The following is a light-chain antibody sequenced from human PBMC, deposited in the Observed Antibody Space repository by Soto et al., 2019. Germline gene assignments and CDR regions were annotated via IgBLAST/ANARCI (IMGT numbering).Light chain of an antibody. V-gene: IGKV3-20*01. CDR2: GAS. Sequence: LTPSPGTLYLSPGERATLSCRASQSVSSSYLAWYQQKPCQAPRLLIYGASGRATGIPDRFSGSGSGTDFSLTIIRLEPEDVTVDYCTQSASPSCPFGQ. CDR3: TQSASPSCP. J-gene: IGKJ1*01. CDR1: QSVSSSY.